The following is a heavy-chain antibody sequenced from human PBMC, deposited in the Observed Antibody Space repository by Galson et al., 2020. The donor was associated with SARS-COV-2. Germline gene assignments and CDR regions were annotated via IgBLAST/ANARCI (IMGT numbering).Heavy chain of an antibody. CDR1: GFTFSDYF. J-gene: IGHJ4*02. CDR2: ISGSSSHI. Sequence: GGSLRLSCAASGFTFSDYFINWVRQAPGKGLEWVSAISGSSSHIYYADSVKGRFTISRDNAKNSVYLQMNSLRAEDTAVYYCARGLCGGDCYEDWGQGTLVTVSS. D-gene: IGHD2-21*02. CDR3: ARGLCGGDCYED. V-gene: IGHV3-21*01.